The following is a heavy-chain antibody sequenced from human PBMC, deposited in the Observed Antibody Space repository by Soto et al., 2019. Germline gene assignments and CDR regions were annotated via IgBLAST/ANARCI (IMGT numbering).Heavy chain of an antibody. D-gene: IGHD4-17*01. CDR2: ISGSGGST. CDR3: AKDLISLYGGNSIDY. V-gene: IGHV3-23*01. Sequence: EVQLLESGGGLVQPGGSLRLSCAASGFTFSSYAMSWVRQAPGKGLEWVSAISGSGGSTYYADSVKGRFAISRDNSKNTLYLQMNSLRAEDTAVYYCAKDLISLYGGNSIDYWGQGTLVTVSS. CDR1: GFTFSSYA. J-gene: IGHJ4*02.